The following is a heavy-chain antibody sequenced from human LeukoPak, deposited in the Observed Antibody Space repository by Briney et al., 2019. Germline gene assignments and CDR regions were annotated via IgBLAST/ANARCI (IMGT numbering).Heavy chain of an antibody. D-gene: IGHD1-7*01. CDR3: ARRWNYGRNYYIDV. CDR1: GGSFSNYY. CDR2: INDSGRT. Sequence: SETLSLTCAVYGGSFSNYYWSWIRQPPGKGLEWIGEINDSGRTNYNLSLMSRVTVSVDTSKNQFSLRLTSVTATDTAVYYCARRWNYGRNYYIDVWGNGATVSVSS. V-gene: IGHV4-34*01. J-gene: IGHJ6*03.